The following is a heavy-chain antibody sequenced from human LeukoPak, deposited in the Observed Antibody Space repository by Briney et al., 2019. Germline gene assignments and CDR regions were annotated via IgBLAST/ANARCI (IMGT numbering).Heavy chain of an antibody. CDR2: IYYSGST. J-gene: IGHJ4*02. D-gene: IGHD2-15*01. CDR3: ARHRRGWYFDY. CDR1: GGSISSSSYY. V-gene: IGHV4-39*01. Sequence: SETLSLTCNVSGGSISSSSYYWDWIRQPPGKGQEWIGSIYYSGSTYYNPSLKSRVTMSIDTSKNQFSLKLSSVTAADTAVFYCARHRRGWYFDYWGLGTLVTVSA.